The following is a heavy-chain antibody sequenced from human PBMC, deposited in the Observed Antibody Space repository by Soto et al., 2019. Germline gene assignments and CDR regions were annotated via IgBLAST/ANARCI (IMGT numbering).Heavy chain of an antibody. CDR1: GGSISSYY. CDR2: IYYSGST. Sequence: QVQLQESGPGLVKPSETLSLTSTVSGGSISSYYWSWIRQPPGKGLEWIGYIYYSGSTNYNPSLKSRVTISVDTSKNQFSLKLSSVTAADTAVYYCARLPYSSGWYYYYYYGMDVWGQGTTVTVSS. V-gene: IGHV4-59*01. D-gene: IGHD6-19*01. CDR3: ARLPYSSGWYYYYYYGMDV. J-gene: IGHJ6*02.